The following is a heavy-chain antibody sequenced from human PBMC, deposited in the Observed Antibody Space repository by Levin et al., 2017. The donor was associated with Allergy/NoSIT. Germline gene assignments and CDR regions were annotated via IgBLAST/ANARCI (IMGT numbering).Heavy chain of an antibody. Sequence: GGSLRLSCAASGFTFSSYWMHWVRQVPGKGLVWVSRINSDGSSISHADSVKGRFTISRDNAKNTLYLQMNSLRAEDTAVYYCARDPGSRGHDWYFDLWGRGTLVTVSS. D-gene: IGHD6-13*01. CDR3: ARDPGSRGHDWYFDL. V-gene: IGHV3-74*01. J-gene: IGHJ2*01. CDR2: INSDGSSI. CDR1: GFTFSSYW.